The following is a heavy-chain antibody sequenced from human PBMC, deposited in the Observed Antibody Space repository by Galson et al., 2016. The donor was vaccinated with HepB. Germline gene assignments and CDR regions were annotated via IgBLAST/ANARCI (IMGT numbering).Heavy chain of an antibody. V-gene: IGHV4-31*03. J-gene: IGHJ4*02. CDR3: ASNWKYYFDY. Sequence: TLSLTCTVSGGSISSGGYYWSWTRQHPGTGLEWIGYIYHSGTTYYNPSLKSRVTMSVDTSKNQFSLELSSVTAADTAVYYCASNWKYYFDYWGQGALVTVSS. D-gene: IGHD1-20*01. CDR1: GGSISSGGYY. CDR2: IYHSGTT.